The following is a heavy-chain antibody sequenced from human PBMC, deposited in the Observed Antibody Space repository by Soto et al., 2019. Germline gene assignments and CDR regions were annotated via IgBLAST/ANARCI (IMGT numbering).Heavy chain of an antibody. CDR2: ISYDGSNK. J-gene: IGHJ3*02. Sequence: PGGSLRLSCAASGFTFSSYGMHWVRQAPGKGLEWVAVISYDGSNKYYADSVKGRFTISRDNSKNTLYLQMNSLRAEDTAVYYCGSDDSSGYYGSPDAFDIWGQGTMVTVSS. D-gene: IGHD3-22*01. CDR1: GFTFSSYG. CDR3: GSDDSSGYYGSPDAFDI. V-gene: IGHV3-30*03.